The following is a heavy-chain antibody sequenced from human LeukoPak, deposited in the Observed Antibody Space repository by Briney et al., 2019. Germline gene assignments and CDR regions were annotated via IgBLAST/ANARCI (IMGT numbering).Heavy chain of an antibody. D-gene: IGHD4-17*01. CDR3: AKDLSYGDTSYFYYYMDV. J-gene: IGHJ6*03. Sequence: GGSLRLSCAASGFIYSNFAMNWVRQAPGKGLEWVSGISGRGGGSFYADSVKGRFIISRDKSKNTLYLQMNSLRVEDTAQYYCAKDLSYGDTSYFYYYMDVWGKGTTVTVSS. CDR1: GFIYSNFA. CDR2: ISGRGGGS. V-gene: IGHV3-23*01.